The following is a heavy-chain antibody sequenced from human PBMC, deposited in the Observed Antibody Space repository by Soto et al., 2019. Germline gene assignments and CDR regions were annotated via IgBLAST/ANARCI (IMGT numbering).Heavy chain of an antibody. V-gene: IGHV3-74*01. D-gene: IGHD4-17*01. CDR2: ASPDGSST. J-gene: IGHJ5*02. Sequence: GGSLRLSCAASGFTFSNFWVHWVRQAPGKGLVWVSRASPDGSSTSYADSVKGRFTIFRDNARNMLYMEMNSLRAEDTAVYYCASHGSGDYFWFDPWGQGTLVTVSS. CDR1: GFTFSNFW. CDR3: ASHGSGDYFWFDP.